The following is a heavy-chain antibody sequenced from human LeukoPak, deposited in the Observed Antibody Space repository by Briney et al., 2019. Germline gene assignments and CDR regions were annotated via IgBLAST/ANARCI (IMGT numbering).Heavy chain of an antibody. V-gene: IGHV3-64D*09. Sequence: GGSLILSCSSNGFTFSTYALHGVRQAPGKGLEYVSAISNNGGSTYYGDSLKDRFTISRDNSKNTVYLQMSSLRAEDTAVYYCVKGHDTRGYSYLDYWGQGTLVTVSS. CDR2: ISNNGGST. D-gene: IGHD3-22*01. J-gene: IGHJ4*02. CDR1: GFTFSTYA. CDR3: VKGHDTRGYSYLDY.